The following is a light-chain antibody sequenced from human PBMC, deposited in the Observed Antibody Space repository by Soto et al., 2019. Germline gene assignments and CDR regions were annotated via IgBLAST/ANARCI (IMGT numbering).Light chain of an antibody. CDR1: QSISNC. V-gene: IGKV1-5*03. Sequence: DIQMTQSPSTLSASVGDRVTITCRASQSISNCLAWYQQKPGTAPKLLIYGASTLESGVPSRFSGIRSGTEFTLTVSSLQPDDLATYYCQQYNDSFRYTFGQGTKLEIK. CDR3: QQYNDSFRYT. CDR2: GAS. J-gene: IGKJ2*01.